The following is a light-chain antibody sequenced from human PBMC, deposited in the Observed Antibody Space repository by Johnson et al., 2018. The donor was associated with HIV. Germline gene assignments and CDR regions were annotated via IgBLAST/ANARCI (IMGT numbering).Light chain of an antibody. Sequence: QSVLTQPPSVSAAPGQKVISCSGSSSNIGNNYVSWYQQLPGTAPKLLIYDNNKRPSGIPDRFSGCKSCTSAPPGIPGLQPGAEADYYCGTWDSSLSAGGVFGTGTKVTVL. CDR3: GTWDSSLSAGGV. J-gene: IGLJ1*01. CDR2: DNN. V-gene: IGLV1-51*01. CDR1: SSNIGNNY.